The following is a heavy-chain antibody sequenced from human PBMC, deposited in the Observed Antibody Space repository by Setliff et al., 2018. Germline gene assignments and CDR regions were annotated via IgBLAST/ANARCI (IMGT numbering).Heavy chain of an antibody. CDR1: GVSFSDYY. D-gene: IGHD3-10*01. V-gene: IGHV4-34*10. J-gene: IGHJ1*01. Sequence: SETLSLTCTVYGVSFSDYYWGWVRQSPGKGLDWIGEINHSGTTNYDPSLEGRISISVDTSKRQFSLKLTSVTAADTAVYYCARVDFTMIQGVLGLWGQGTLVTVS. CDR3: ARVDFTMIQGVLGL. CDR2: INHSGTT.